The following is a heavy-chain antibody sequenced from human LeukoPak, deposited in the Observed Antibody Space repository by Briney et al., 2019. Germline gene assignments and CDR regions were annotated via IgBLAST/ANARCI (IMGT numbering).Heavy chain of an antibody. CDR3: ATVAGDCSGGRCYLLRFDY. Sequence: GGSLRLSCAASGFTFSSYGMHWVRQAPGKGLEWVANIKLDGSTKDYVDSVKGRFTISRDNAKNSLYLQMNSLRGDDTAVYYCATVAGDCSGGRCYLLRFDYWGQGTLVTVSS. V-gene: IGHV3-7*01. D-gene: IGHD2-15*01. CDR1: GFTFSSYG. J-gene: IGHJ4*02. CDR2: IKLDGSTK.